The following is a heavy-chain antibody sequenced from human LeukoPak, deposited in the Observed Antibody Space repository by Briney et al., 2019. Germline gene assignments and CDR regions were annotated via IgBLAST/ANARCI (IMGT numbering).Heavy chain of an antibody. D-gene: IGHD1-26*01. CDR3: ARDQRSESYYPWGWFDP. J-gene: IGHJ5*02. V-gene: IGHV3-66*02. CDR2: IYSDGST. CDR1: GYAVSTNY. Sequence: GGSLRLSCAASGYAVSTNYLSWFRQAPGKGLEWVSVIYSDGSTYYTDSVKGRFTISRDNSKNTLYLQMNSLRPEDTAVYYCARDQRSESYYPWGWFDPWGQGTLGTVSS.